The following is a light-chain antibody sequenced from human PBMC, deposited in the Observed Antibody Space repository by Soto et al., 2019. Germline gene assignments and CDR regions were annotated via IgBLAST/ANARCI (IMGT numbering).Light chain of an antibody. CDR1: RGISGG. V-gene: IGKV1-12*01. Sequence: DIQMTQSQSFVSASVGDRVTITCRASRGISGGLAWYQQRPGKAPELLIYGASSLQSGVPSRFSGSGSGTDFTLTISSLQPEDFATYYCQQANSFPLTFGQGTRLEIK. CDR2: GAS. CDR3: QQANSFPLT. J-gene: IGKJ5*01.